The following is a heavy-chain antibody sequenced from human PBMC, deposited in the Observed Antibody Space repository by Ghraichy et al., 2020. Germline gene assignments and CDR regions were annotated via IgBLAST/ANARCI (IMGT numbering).Heavy chain of an antibody. Sequence: GESLNISCAASGFTFSSYAMSWVRQAPGKGLEWVSAISGSGGSTYYADSVKGRFTISRDNSKNTLYLQMNSLRAEDTAVYYCAKEGGRLGEGAFDVWGQGTKVTVSS. J-gene: IGHJ3*01. CDR1: GFTFSSYA. D-gene: IGHD3-10*01. V-gene: IGHV3-23*01. CDR2: ISGSGGST. CDR3: AKEGGRLGEGAFDV.